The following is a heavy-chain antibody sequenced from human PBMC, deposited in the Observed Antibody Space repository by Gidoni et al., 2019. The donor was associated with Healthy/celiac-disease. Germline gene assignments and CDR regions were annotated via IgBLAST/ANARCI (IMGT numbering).Heavy chain of an antibody. CDR2: IWYDGSNK. Sequence: QVQLVESGGGVVQPGRSLRLSCAASGFTFSSYGMHWVRQAPGKGLEWVAVIWYDGSNKYYADSVKGRFTISRDNSKNTLYLQMNSLRAEDTAVYYCARDWQQLVRDYYYYYGMDVWGQGTTVTVSS. D-gene: IGHD6-13*01. CDR3: ARDWQQLVRDYYYYYGMDV. J-gene: IGHJ6*02. V-gene: IGHV3-33*01. CDR1: GFTFSSYG.